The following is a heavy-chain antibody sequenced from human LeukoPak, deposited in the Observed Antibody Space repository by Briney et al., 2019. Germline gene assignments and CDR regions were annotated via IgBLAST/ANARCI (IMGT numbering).Heavy chain of an antibody. CDR1: GYTFTSYG. CDR2: ISAYNGNT. D-gene: IGHD3-9*01. J-gene: IGHJ5*02. Sequence: ASVKVSCKASGYTFTSYGISWVRQAPGQGLEWMGWISAYNGNTNYAQKLQGRVTMTTDTSTSTAYMELRSLRSDDTAVYYCAREEYYDILTGYYGGDWFDPGAREPWSPSPQ. CDR3: AREEYYDILTGYYGGDWFDP. V-gene: IGHV1-18*01.